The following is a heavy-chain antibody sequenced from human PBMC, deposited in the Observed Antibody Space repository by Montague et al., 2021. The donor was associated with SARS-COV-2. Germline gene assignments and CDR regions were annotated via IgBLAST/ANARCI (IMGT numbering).Heavy chain of an antibody. CDR3: ARLESTRGVIIRGAFHI. D-gene: IGHD3-10*01. J-gene: IGHJ3*02. CDR1: GDSINNSRYY. Sequence: SETLSLTCSVSGDSINNSRYYWGWIRQPPGKGLEWIGTIYYSGSTYYXPSLKSRVTISVDTSKDQFSLKLNSVTATDTAVYYCARLESTRGVIIRGAFHIWSQGTKVTVSS. CDR2: IYYSGST. V-gene: IGHV4-39*01.